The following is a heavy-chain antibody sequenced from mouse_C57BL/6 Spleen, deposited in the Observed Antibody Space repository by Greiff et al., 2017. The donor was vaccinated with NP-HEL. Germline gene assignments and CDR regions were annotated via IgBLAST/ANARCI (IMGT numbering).Heavy chain of an antibody. CDR2: INPYNGGT. V-gene: IGHV1-19*01. CDR3: ARGPSAYYGSSYGY. D-gene: IGHD1-1*01. J-gene: IGHJ2*01. Sequence: VQLQQSGPVLVKPGASVKMSCKASGYTFTDYYMNWVKQSHGKSLEWIGVINPYNGGTSYNQKFKGKATLTVDKSSSTAYMELNSLTSEDSAVYYGARGPSAYYGSSYGYWGQGTTLTVSS. CDR1: GYTFTDYY.